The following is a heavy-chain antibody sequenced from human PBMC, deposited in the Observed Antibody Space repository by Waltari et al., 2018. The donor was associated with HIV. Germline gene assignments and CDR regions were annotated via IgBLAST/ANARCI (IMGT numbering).Heavy chain of an antibody. V-gene: IGHV3-33*01. J-gene: IGHJ6*02. CDR2: IWYDGSKK. Sequence: QLQLVESGGGVVQPVRSLRLFCAVSGLPFSSSGMHWVRQAPGKGLEWVEVIWYDGSKKYYADSVKGRFTISRDNSKNTLYLQMNSLRDEDTAVYYCARGVHDFYYGMDVWGQGTSVTVSS. CDR3: ARGVHDFYYGMDV. CDR1: GLPFSSSG.